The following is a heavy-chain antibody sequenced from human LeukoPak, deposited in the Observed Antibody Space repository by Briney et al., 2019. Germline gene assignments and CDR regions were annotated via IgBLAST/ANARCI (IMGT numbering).Heavy chain of an antibody. CDR2: ISGSGGST. D-gene: IGHD3-22*01. V-gene: IGHV3-23*01. Sequence: GGSLRLSCAASGFTFSSYAMSWVRQAPGKGLEWVSAISGSGGSTNYADSVKGRFTISRDNSKKTLYLQMNSLRAEDTAVYYCARAPLVDVITKYFHHWGQGTLVTVSS. CDR3: ARAPLVDVITKYFHH. J-gene: IGHJ1*01. CDR1: GFTFSSYA.